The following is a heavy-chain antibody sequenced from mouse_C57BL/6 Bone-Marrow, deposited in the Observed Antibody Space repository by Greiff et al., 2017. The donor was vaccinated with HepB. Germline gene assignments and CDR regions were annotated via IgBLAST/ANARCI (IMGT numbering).Heavy chain of an antibody. CDR2: ISDGGSYT. D-gene: IGHD1-1*01. J-gene: IGHJ3*01. V-gene: IGHV5-4*03. CDR3: ARGYYGSSYAWFAY. Sequence: EVKLQESGGGLVKPGGSLKLSCAASGFTFSSYAMSWVRQTPEKRLEWVATISDGGSYTYYPDNVKGRFTISRDNAKNNLYLQMSHLKSEDTAMYYCARGYYGSSYAWFAYWGQGTLVTVSA. CDR1: GFTFSSYA.